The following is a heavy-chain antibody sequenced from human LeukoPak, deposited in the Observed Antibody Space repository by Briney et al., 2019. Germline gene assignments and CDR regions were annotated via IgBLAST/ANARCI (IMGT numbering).Heavy chain of an antibody. CDR1: GFTLSSYG. V-gene: IGHV3-30*03. CDR2: ISYDGSNK. D-gene: IGHD2-2*01. Sequence: GGSLRLSCAASGFTLSSYGMHWVRQAPGKGLEWVAVISYDGSNKYYADSVKGRFTISRDNSKNTLYLQMNSLRAEDTAVYYCASVVVPAAPDYWGQGTLVTVSS. J-gene: IGHJ4*02. CDR3: ASVVVPAAPDY.